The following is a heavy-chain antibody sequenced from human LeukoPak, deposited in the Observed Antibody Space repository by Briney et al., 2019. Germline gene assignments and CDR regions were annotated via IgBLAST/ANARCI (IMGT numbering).Heavy chain of an antibody. CDR2: IYYSGST. V-gene: IGHV4-39*01. J-gene: IGHJ4*02. D-gene: IGHD6-19*01. Sequence: SETLSLTCTVSGGSISSSSYYWGWIRQPPGKGLKWIGSIYYSGSTYYNPSLKSQVTISVDTSKNQFSLKLSSVTAADTAVYYCARGEQWLMYYFDYWGQGTLVTVSS. CDR3: ARGEQWLMYYFDY. CDR1: GGSISSSSYY.